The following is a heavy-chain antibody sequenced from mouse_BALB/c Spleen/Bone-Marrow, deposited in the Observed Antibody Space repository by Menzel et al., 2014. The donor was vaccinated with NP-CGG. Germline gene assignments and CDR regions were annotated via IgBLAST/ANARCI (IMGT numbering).Heavy chain of an antibody. CDR1: GFTFSWFG. CDR3: ARGLDYGNYGPGFAY. CDR2: ISSNGGST. J-gene: IGHJ3*01. V-gene: IGHV5-6-3*01. D-gene: IGHD2-1*01. Sequence: EVQLVESGGGLVQPGGSLKLSCAASGFTFSWFGMSWVRQTPDKRLELVATISSNGGSTYYPDSVKGRFTISRDNAKNTLYLQMSSLKSEDTAMYYCARGLDYGNYGPGFAYWGQGTLVTVSA.